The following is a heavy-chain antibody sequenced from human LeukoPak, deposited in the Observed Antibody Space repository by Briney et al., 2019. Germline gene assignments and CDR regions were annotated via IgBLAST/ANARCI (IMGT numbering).Heavy chain of an antibody. V-gene: IGHV4-59*01. Sequence: SETLSLTCTGSGGSISSYYGSCMRQAPGKGLEWIGYIYYGGSTNYNPSLKSRVTISVDTSKNQFSLKLSSVTAADTAVYSRASSPGAFDIWGQGTMVTVSS. J-gene: IGHJ3*02. CDR3: ASSPGAFDI. CDR2: IYYGGST. CDR1: GGSISSYY.